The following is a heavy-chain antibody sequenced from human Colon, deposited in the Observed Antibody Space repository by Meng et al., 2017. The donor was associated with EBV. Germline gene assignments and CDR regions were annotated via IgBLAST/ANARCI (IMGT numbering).Heavy chain of an antibody. J-gene: IGHJ4*02. V-gene: IGHV4-4*02. CDR2: IKNNGST. CDR1: GGSRGTKSG. D-gene: IGHD2-21*02. Sequence: VPPQRLVPCLGVPSRPLALPAAVSGGSRGTKSGWRWVRRPPGKGLDVIREIKNNGSTNNNPSRKSRVTITGDESTNQFSLRLSSVTAADTAVYYCARVGAYCGGDCYHPRWDQGTLVTVSS. CDR3: ARVGAYCGGDCYHPR.